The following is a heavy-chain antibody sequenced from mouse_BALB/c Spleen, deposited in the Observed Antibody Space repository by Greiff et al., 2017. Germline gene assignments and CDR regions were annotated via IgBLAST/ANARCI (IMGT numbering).Heavy chain of an antibody. Sequence: EVQLQESGAELVKPGASVKLSCTASGFNIKDTYMHWVKQRPEQGLEWIGRIDPANGNTKYDPKFQGKATITADTSSNTAYLQLSSLTSEDTAVYYCAREGGGYLFYAMDYWGQGTSVTVSS. CDR2: IDPANGNT. CDR1: GFNIKDTY. D-gene: IGHD2-2*01. CDR3: AREGGGYLFYAMDY. V-gene: IGHV14-3*02. J-gene: IGHJ4*01.